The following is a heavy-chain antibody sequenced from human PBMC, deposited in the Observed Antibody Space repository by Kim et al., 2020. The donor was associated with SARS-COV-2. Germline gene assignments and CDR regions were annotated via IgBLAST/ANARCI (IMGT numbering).Heavy chain of an antibody. V-gene: IGHV3-64*02. CDR1: GFTLSNYQ. Sequence: GGSLRLSCAASGFTLSNYQIYWVRQAPGKGLEYVSALSVNGGYTYYADSVKGRFTISRESSKNTLDLQMGSLTTDDMAVYYCSRDNNGYHDYWGQGTLVTVSS. CDR2: LSVNGGYT. D-gene: IGHD5-12*01. CDR3: SRDNNGYHDY. J-gene: IGHJ4*02.